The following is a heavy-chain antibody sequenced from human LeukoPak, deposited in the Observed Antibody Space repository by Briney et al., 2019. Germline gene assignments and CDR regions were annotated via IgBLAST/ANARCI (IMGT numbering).Heavy chain of an antibody. V-gene: IGHV4-59*01. CDR1: GGSICSYY. CDR2: ISYSGST. Sequence: SRTLSLTCTVSGGSICSYYWSWIWERPGKGLGWIGYISYSGSTNYNPSLKSRVTISVDSSKNQFSLKLSSVTAADTAVYYCAREEIRSWFDPWGQGTLVTVSS. CDR3: AREEIRSWFDP. J-gene: IGHJ5*02. D-gene: IGHD5-24*01.